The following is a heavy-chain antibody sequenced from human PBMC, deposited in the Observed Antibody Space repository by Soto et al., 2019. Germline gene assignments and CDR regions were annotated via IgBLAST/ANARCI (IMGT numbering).Heavy chain of an antibody. J-gene: IGHJ4*02. V-gene: IGHV1-69*01. CDR1: GGPFHNYA. CDR3: ASSYGNSCYGDY. Sequence: QVQLVQSGAEVKKPGSSVKVSCKASGGPFHNYAVTWVRQDPGPGLEWMGGLIPTLGAPNYAQKLQDRVKITADESTSTVYMELDSLRYEDTAVYYCASSYGNSCYGDYGGQVTLVTVS. CDR2: LIPTLGAP. D-gene: IGHD6-13*01.